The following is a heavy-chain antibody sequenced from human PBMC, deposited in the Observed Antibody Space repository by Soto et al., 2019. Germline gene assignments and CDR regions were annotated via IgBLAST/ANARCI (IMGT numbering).Heavy chain of an antibody. Sequence: RAGVHVPCKSSGYTFTNYCISWVREAPGQGLEWMGWISDYSGNTNYEQKLQGRVTMTTDTSTSTAYMALRSMRSDDTGVYYCARGSSETATVMKWFDPWGQGTLVTVSP. CDR3: ARGSSETATVMKWFDP. CDR2: ISDYSGNT. CDR1: GYTFTNYC. D-gene: IGHD5-18*01. J-gene: IGHJ5*02. V-gene: IGHV1-18*04.